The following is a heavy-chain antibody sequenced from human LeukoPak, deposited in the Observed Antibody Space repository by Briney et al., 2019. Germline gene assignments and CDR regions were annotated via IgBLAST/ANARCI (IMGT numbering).Heavy chain of an antibody. CDR3: ARGVYDFWSGYFNSNWFVP. Sequence: SETLSLTCAVYGGSFSGYYWSWIRQPPGKGLEWIGEINHSGSTNYNPSLKSRVTISVDTSKNQFSLKLSSVTAADTAVYYCARGVYDFWSGYFNSNWFVPWGQGTLVTVSS. D-gene: IGHD3-3*01. J-gene: IGHJ5*02. CDR2: INHSGST. V-gene: IGHV4-34*01. CDR1: GGSFSGYY.